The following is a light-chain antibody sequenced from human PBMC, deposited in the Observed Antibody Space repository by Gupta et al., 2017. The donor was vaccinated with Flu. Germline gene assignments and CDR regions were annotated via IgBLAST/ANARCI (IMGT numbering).Light chain of an antibody. J-gene: IGKJ4*01. Sequence: PSSVSASVGDRVTLTCRGSQVINSQLGWYQQKPGNAPKLLIYTAYTLKGGVPSRFSGSGSETDFTLTITSRQPEDAATYYCQQADSFPLTFGRGSKVEIK. CDR3: QQADSFPLT. CDR1: QVINSQ. CDR2: TAY. V-gene: IGKV1-12*01.